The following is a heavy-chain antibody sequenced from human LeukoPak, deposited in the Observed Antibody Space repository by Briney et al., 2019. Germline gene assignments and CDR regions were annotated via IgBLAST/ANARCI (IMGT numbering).Heavy chain of an antibody. V-gene: IGHV4-39*07. CDR1: GGSISSSSYY. J-gene: IGHJ5*02. Sequence: SETLSLTCTVPGGSISSSSYYWGWIRQPPGKGLEWIGSIYYSGSTYYNPSLKSRVTISVDTSKNQFSLKLRSVTAADTAVYYCARVGGITMIVVTKAEGWFDPWGQGTLVTVSS. D-gene: IGHD3-22*01. CDR2: IYYSGST. CDR3: ARVGGITMIVVTKAEGWFDP.